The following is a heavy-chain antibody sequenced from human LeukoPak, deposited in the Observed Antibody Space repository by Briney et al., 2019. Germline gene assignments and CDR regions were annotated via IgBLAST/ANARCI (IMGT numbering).Heavy chain of an antibody. J-gene: IGHJ4*02. V-gene: IGHV4-34*01. CDR1: GGSFSGYY. CDR3: ARAPLYHYDSSGYLFDY. D-gene: IGHD3-22*01. Sequence: SETLSLTCAVYGGSFSGYYWSWIRQPPGKGLEWIGEINHSGSTNYNPSLKSRVTISVDTSKNQFSLKLSSVTAADTAIYYCARAPLYHYDSSGYLFDYGGQGTLVTVSS. CDR2: INHSGST.